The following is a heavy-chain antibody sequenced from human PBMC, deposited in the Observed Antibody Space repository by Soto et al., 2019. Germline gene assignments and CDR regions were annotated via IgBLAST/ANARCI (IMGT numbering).Heavy chain of an antibody. Sequence: EVQLVQSGAEVKKPGESLKISCKGSGYSFTSYWIGWVRQMPGKGLEWMGIIYPGDSDTRYSPSFQGQVTISADKSISTAYLQWSSLKASDTAMYYCARHSPMEFYSGSYYYFDYWGQGTLVTVSS. J-gene: IGHJ4*02. CDR2: IYPGDSDT. D-gene: IGHD1-26*01. CDR3: ARHSPMEFYSGSYYYFDY. CDR1: GYSFTSYW. V-gene: IGHV5-51*01.